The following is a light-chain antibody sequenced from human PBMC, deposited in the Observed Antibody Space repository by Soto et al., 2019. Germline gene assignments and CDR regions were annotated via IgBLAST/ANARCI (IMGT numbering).Light chain of an antibody. CDR1: QSISSW. CDR2: DAS. V-gene: IGKV1-5*01. Sequence: DSQMTQSPSTRSASVGDRITITCRASQSISSWLAWYQQKPGKAPKLLIYDASSLESGVPSRFSGSGSGTEFTLTISSLQPDDFATYYCQQYNSYSWTFGQGTKVDIK. J-gene: IGKJ1*01. CDR3: QQYNSYSWT.